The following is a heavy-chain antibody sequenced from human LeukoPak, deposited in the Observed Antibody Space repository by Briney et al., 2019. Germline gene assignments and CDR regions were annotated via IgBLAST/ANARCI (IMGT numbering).Heavy chain of an antibody. CDR1: GFTFSSSA. V-gene: IGHV3-23*01. CDR3: AKSRITMVRRVIPPDFDY. CDR2: ISGSSYTT. D-gene: IGHD3-10*01. J-gene: IGHJ4*02. Sequence: GGSLRLSCAASGFTFSSSAMTWVRQAPGEGLEWVSTISGSSYTTFYADSVQGRFTISRDNSRNTLYLQMNSLRAEDTAVYYCAKSRITMVRRVIPPDFDYWGQGTLVTVSP.